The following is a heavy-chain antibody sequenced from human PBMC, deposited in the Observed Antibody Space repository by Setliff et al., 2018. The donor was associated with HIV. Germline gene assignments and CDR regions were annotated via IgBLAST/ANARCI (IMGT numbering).Heavy chain of an antibody. V-gene: IGHV4-30-4*08. CDR3: ARAAAGNTGPFDL. J-gene: IGHJ4*02. D-gene: IGHD4-17*01. Sequence: SETLSLTCTVSGGSISSGDYYWSWIRQPPGKGLEWIGYIYYSGSAYYNSSLKSRVTISVDTSKNQFSLKLTSVTASDTAVYYCARAAAGNTGPFDLWGQGSPVTVSS. CDR2: IYYSGSA. CDR1: GGSISSGDYY.